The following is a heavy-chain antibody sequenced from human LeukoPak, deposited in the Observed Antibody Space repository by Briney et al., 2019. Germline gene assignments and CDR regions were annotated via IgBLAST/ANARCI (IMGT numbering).Heavy chain of an antibody. CDR2: ISGSGGST. V-gene: IGHV3-23*01. Sequence: GGSLRLSCAASGFTFSNYAISWVRQAPGKGLEWVSTISGSGGSTYYADSVKGRFTISRDNSKNTLYLQMNSLRAEDTAVYYCAKDVGSGLIDYWGQGTLVTVSS. J-gene: IGHJ4*02. CDR3: AKDVGSGLIDY. CDR1: GFTFSNYA. D-gene: IGHD3-22*01.